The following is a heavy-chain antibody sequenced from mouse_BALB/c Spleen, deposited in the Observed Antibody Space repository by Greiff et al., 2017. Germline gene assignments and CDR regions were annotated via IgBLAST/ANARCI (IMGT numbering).Heavy chain of an antibody. CDR2: ISTYYGDA. Sequence: QVHVKQSGAELVRPGVSVKISCKGSGYTFTDYAMHWVKQSHAKSLEWIGVISTYYGDASYNQKFKGKATMTVDKSSSTAYMELARLTSEDSAIYYCARGGYYGSSYVGAYWGQGTLVTVSA. J-gene: IGHJ3*01. CDR1: GYTFTDYA. D-gene: IGHD1-1*01. CDR3: ARGGYYGSSYVGAY. V-gene: IGHV1S137*01.